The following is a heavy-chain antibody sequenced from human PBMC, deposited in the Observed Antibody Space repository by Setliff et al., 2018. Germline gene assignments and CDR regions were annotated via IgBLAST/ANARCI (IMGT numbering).Heavy chain of an antibody. J-gene: IGHJ6*03. D-gene: IGHD5-18*01. Sequence: GASGKVSCKAPGGTSSNYGVSWGRQAPGQGLEWMGGTIPLFGTTDYAQKFHGRVTIITDESTSTAYMELSSLTSDDTAAYYCAREGVDTRSSTDYRYYMDVWGQGTTVTVSS. CDR2: TIPLFGTT. CDR1: GGTSSNYG. V-gene: IGHV1-69*05. CDR3: AREGVDTRSSTDYRYYMDV.